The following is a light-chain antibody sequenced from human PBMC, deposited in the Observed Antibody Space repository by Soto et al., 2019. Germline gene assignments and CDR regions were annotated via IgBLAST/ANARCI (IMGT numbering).Light chain of an antibody. V-gene: IGLV1-40*01. CDR2: GDN. CDR3: FSYTSSGTYV. CDR1: NSNIGAGYN. J-gene: IGLJ1*01. Sequence: QSVLTQPPSVSGAPGQRVTISCTGSNSNIGAGYNVHWYQLLPGTAPKLLIYGDNNRPSGVSNRFSGSKSGNTASLTISGLQAEDETDYYCFSYTSSGTYVFGTGTQLTVL.